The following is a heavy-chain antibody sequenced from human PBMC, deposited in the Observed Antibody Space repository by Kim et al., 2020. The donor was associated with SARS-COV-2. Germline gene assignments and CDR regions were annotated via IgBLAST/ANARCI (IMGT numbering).Heavy chain of an antibody. CDR2: STL. D-gene: IGHD2-8*01. CDR3: ASLIKLADY. Sequence: STLYYADSVKGRFTISRDNAKNSLYLQMNSLRAEDTAVYYCASLIKLADYWGQGTLVTVSS. V-gene: IGHV3-48*04. J-gene: IGHJ4*02.